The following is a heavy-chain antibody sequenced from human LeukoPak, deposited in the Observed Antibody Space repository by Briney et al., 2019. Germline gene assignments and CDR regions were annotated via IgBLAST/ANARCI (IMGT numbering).Heavy chain of an antibody. CDR2: ISTYNGDT. CDR1: GYTFTSYG. Sequence: RASVKVSCKASGYTFTSYGISWVRQAPGQGLEWMGWISTYNGDTRYAQKLQGRVTMTTDTSTSTAYMELRSLRSDDTAVYYCAREPGAGPVVYYYYYYGMDVWGQGTTVTVSS. CDR3: AREPGAGPVVYYYYYYGMDV. J-gene: IGHJ6*02. D-gene: IGHD2-15*01. V-gene: IGHV1-18*01.